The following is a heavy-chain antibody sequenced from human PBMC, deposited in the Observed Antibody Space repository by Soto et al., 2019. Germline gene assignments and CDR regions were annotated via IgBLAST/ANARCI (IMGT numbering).Heavy chain of an antibody. V-gene: IGHV1-46*01. CDR2: INPDTGST. J-gene: IGHJ6*02. CDR3: ARDPNFSLAFHYYGMDV. Sequence: QVQLVQSGAEVKKPGASVKISCKASGYTFTTYYVHWVRQAPGQGLEWMGIINPDTGSTSSAQNFRGRDSVTRATSTSTVYMELYSLSYDDTAVYYCARDPNFSLAFHYYGMDVWGPGTTVTVSS. CDR1: GYTFTTYY.